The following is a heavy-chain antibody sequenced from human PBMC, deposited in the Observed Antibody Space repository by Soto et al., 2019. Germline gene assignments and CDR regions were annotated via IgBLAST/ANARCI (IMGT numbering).Heavy chain of an antibody. J-gene: IGHJ4*02. CDR2: ISGSGDST. V-gene: IGHV3-23*01. CDR3: ARQYGSGTYYYFDY. CDR1: GFTFRSYA. D-gene: IGHD3-10*01. Sequence: GGSLRLSCAASGFTFRSYAMSWVRQAPGKGLEWVSAISGSGDSTYYADSVKGRFTISRDNSKNTLYLQMNSLRAEDTAVYSCARQYGSGTYYYFDYWGQGALVTVSS.